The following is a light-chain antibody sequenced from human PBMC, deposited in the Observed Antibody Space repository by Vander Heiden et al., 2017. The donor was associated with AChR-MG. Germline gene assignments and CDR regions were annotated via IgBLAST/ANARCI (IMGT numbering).Light chain of an antibody. V-gene: IGLV1-51*02. J-gene: IGLJ2*01. CDR2: ANN. CDR1: SSNIGKNY. CDR3: ATGDSSRNTMV. Sequence: QSVLTQPPSVSAAAGKQVTISCSGRSSNIGKNYVSWYQRVPGRAPKLIISANNKRPSGIPDRFSGSNSGTSATLDITGLQTGSEAEYYCATGDSSRNTMVFGGGTELTVL.